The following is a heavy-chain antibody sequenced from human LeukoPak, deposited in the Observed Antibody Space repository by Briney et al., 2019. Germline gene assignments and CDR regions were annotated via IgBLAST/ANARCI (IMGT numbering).Heavy chain of an antibody. CDR1: GGTFSSYA. Sequence: SVKVSCKASGGTFSSYAISWVRQAPGQGLEWMGGIIPIFGTANYAQKFQGRVTITADESTSKAYMELGSLRSEDTAVYYCASYMITIFGVVISGSDYYYYMDVWGKGTTVTVSS. CDR2: IIPIFGTA. D-gene: IGHD3-3*01. CDR3: ASYMITIFGVVISGSDYYYYMDV. J-gene: IGHJ6*03. V-gene: IGHV1-69*13.